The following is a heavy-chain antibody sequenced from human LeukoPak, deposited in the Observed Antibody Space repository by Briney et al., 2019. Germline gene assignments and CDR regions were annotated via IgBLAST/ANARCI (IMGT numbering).Heavy chain of an antibody. D-gene: IGHD6-19*01. J-gene: IGHJ4*02. V-gene: IGHV1-18*04. CDR3: ARERYSSGWYGEVRGPTDY. Sequence: ASVKVSCKASVYSFTYYYMHWVRQAPGQGLEWMGWISAYNGNTNYAQKLQGRVTMTTDTSTSTAYMELRSLRSDDTAVYYCARERYSSGWYGEVRGPTDYWGQGTLVTVSS. CDR2: ISAYNGNT. CDR1: VYSFTYYY.